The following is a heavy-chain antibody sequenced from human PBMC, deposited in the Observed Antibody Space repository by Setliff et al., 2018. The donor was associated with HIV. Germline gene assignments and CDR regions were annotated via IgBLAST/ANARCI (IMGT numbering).Heavy chain of an antibody. V-gene: IGHV4-59*01. CDR1: GGSMSTYY. CDR2: IYTSGST. J-gene: IGHJ4*02. Sequence: SETLSLTCTVSGGSMSTYYWSWIRQPPGKGLEWIGYIYTSGSTNYNPSLKSRVTISVDTSKNQFSLKLNSVTAADTAVYYCARGVPFDYWGQGTLVTVSS. CDR3: ARGVPFDY.